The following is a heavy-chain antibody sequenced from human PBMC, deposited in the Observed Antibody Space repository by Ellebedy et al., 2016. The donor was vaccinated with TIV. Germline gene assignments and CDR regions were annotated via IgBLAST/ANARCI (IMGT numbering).Heavy chain of an antibody. CDR3: ARRLPGTYGALDV. V-gene: IGHV1-3*01. Sequence: ASVKVSCKASGFTFINHAIHWVRQAPGERFEWMGWINAGTGDTKYSQHFQGRVTFTRDTSANMAYLDLGSLKSEDRAVYYCARRLPGTYGALDVWGQGTKVTVSS. CDR2: INAGTGDT. J-gene: IGHJ3*01. CDR1: GFTFINHA. D-gene: IGHD4-17*01.